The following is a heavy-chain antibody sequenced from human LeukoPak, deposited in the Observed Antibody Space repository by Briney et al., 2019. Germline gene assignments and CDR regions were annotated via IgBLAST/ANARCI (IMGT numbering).Heavy chain of an antibody. J-gene: IGHJ4*02. CDR3: ARDSAGDTDLSYYFDY. D-gene: IGHD5-18*01. CDR2: ISYDGSNK. V-gene: IGHV3-30*03. CDR1: GFTFSSYS. Sequence: GGSLRLSCAASGFTFSSYSMNWVRQAPGKGLEWVAVISYDGSNKYYADSVKGRFTISRDNSKNTLYLQMNSLRAEDTAVYYCARDSAGDTDLSYYFDYWGQGTLVTVSS.